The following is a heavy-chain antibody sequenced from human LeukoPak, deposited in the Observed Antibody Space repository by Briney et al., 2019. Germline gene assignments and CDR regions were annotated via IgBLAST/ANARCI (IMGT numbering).Heavy chain of an antibody. J-gene: IGHJ4*02. D-gene: IGHD1-26*01. CDR3: ARDLSGSYNMRGFDY. Sequence: ASVKVSCKASGYTFTGYYMHWVRQAPGQGLEWMGWIDPNSGGTNYAQKFQGRVTMTRDTSISTAYMELSRLRSDDTAVYYCARDLSGSYNMRGFDYWGQGTLVTVSS. CDR2: IDPNSGGT. V-gene: IGHV1-2*02. CDR1: GYTFTGYY.